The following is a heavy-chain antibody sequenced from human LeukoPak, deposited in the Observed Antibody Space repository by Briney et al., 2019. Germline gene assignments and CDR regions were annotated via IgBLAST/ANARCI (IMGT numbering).Heavy chain of an antibody. CDR1: GFTFSSYA. Sequence: PGRSLRLSCAASGFTFSSYAMHWVRQAPGKGLEWVAVISYDGSNKYYADSVKGRFTISRDNSKNTLYLQMNSLRAEDTAVYYCAKGGIYGSGNAGAGYYYYMDVWGKGTTVTVSS. V-gene: IGHV3-30*04. D-gene: IGHD3-10*01. CDR2: ISYDGSNK. CDR3: AKGGIYGSGNAGAGYYYYMDV. J-gene: IGHJ6*03.